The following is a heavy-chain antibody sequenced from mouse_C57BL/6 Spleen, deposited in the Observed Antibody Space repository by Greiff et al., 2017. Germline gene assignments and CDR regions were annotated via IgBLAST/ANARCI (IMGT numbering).Heavy chain of an antibody. Sequence: QVQLKQPGAELVKPGASVKLSCKASGYTFTSYWMHWVKQRPGRGLEWIGRIDPNSGGTKYNEKFKSKATLTVDKPSSTAYMQSSSLTSEDSAVYYCARKGPDGCFDYWGQGTTLTVSS. V-gene: IGHV1-72*01. CDR2: IDPNSGGT. D-gene: IGHD2-3*01. CDR1: GYTFTSYW. CDR3: ARKGPDGCFDY. J-gene: IGHJ2*01.